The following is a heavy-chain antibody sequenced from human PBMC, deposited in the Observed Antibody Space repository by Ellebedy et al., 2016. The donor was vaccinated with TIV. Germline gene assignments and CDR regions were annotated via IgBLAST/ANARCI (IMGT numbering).Heavy chain of an antibody. J-gene: IGHJ4*02. CDR2: IYYSGST. Sequence: SETLSLTCTVSGGSISSGGYFWSWIRQHPGKGLEWIGYIYYSGSTSYNPSLKSRFTISVDTSKKQFSLKLSSVTAADTAVYYCARSPGRNDYTIFNWGQGTLVTVSS. V-gene: IGHV4-31*03. CDR3: ARSPGRNDYTIFN. D-gene: IGHD4-11*01. CDR1: GGSISSGGYF.